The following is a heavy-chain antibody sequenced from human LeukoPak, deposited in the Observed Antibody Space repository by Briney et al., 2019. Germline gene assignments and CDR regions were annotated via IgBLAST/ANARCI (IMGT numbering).Heavy chain of an antibody. CDR1: GFTFSSYS. CDR3: ARRHSGWNFDP. Sequence: GGSLRLSCAASGFTFSSYSMNWVRQAPGKGLEWVSSISSSSSYIYYADSVKGRFTISRDNAKNSLYLQMNSLRAEDTAVYYCARRHSGWNFDPWGQGTLVTVSP. V-gene: IGHV3-21*01. CDR2: ISSSSSYI. D-gene: IGHD6-19*01. J-gene: IGHJ5*02.